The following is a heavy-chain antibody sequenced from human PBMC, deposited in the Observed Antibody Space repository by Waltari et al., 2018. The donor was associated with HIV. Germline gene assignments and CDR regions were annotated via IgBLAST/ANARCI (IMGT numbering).Heavy chain of an antibody. Sequence: EVQLVESGGGLVQPGGSLRLSCSASGFTFSSYWMHWVRQAPGKGLVWVSGMNRDGSTIRYADSVKGRFTISRDNAKNTLYLQMNSLRAEDTALYYCARGQYYSMDVWGQGTTVTVSS. J-gene: IGHJ6*02. CDR3: ARGQYYSMDV. V-gene: IGHV3-74*01. D-gene: IGHD3-10*01. CDR2: MNRDGSTI. CDR1: GFTFSSYW.